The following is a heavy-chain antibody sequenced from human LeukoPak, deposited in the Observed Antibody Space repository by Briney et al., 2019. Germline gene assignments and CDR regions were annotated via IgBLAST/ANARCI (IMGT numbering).Heavy chain of an antibody. V-gene: IGHV4-34*01. D-gene: IGHD2-21*02. CDR2: INPSGST. CDR3: VRGSRVYCGGDCYYY. CDR1: GGSFSGYY. Sequence: KPSETLSLTCTVFGGSFSGYYWSWIRQPPDKGLEWIGEINPSGSTNYNPSLKTRVTISTDTSKNHLSLNLNSVTAADTGVYYCVRGSRVYCGGDCYYYWGQGTLVTVSS. J-gene: IGHJ4*02.